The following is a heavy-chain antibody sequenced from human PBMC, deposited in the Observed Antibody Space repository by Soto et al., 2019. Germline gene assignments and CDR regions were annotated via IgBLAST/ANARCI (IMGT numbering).Heavy chain of an antibody. CDR1: GFTFSNAW. D-gene: IGHD1-20*01. Sequence: ESGGGLVKPGGSLRLSCAASGFTFSNAWMNWVRQAPGKGLEWVGRIKSKTDGGTTDYAAPVKGRFTISRDDSKNTLYLQMNSLKTEDTAVYYCTTGDNWNEGNYYYYGMDVWGQGTTVTVSS. CDR2: IKSKTDGGTT. J-gene: IGHJ6*02. CDR3: TTGDNWNEGNYYYYGMDV. V-gene: IGHV3-15*07.